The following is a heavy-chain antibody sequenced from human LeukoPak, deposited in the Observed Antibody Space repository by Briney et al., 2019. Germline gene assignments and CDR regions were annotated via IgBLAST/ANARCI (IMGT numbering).Heavy chain of an antibody. CDR3: ARDFDDNNGTDY. CDR1: GYTFTNYG. J-gene: IGHJ4*02. CDR2: VSGYNGNT. V-gene: IGHV1-18*01. Sequence: ASVKVSCKASGYTFTNYGISWVRQAPGQGLEWMGWVSGYNGNTNYEQKFQGRVTMTTDTSTSTAYMELRSLRSDDTAVFYCARDFDDNNGTDYWGQGTLVTVSS. D-gene: IGHD1-1*01.